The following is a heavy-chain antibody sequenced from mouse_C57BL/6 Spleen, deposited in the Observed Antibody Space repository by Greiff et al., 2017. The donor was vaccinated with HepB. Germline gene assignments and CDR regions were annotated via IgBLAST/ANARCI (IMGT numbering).Heavy chain of an antibody. Sequence: QVQLQQPGAELVKPGASVKMSCKAPGYTFTSYWITWVKQRPGQGLEWIGDIYPGSGSTNYNEKFKSKATLTVDTSSSTAYMQLSSLTSEDSAVYYCARGYYGSSWYFDVWGTGTTVTVSS. CDR1: GYTFTSYW. CDR3: ARGYYGSSWYFDV. D-gene: IGHD1-1*01. V-gene: IGHV1-55*01. CDR2: IYPGSGST. J-gene: IGHJ1*03.